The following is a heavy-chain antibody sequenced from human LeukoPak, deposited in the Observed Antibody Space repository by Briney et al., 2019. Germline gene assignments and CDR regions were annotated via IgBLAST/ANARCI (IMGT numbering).Heavy chain of an antibody. J-gene: IGHJ4*02. V-gene: IGHV3-7*01. CDR3: ARGSATAGLDY. Sequence: GGSLRLSCAASGFTFSSYWMSWVRQAPGKGLEWVANIKQDGSERYYVDSVKGRFTISRDNAKNSLYLQMNSLRAEETAVYYCARGSATAGLDYWGQGTLVTVSS. CDR1: GFTFSSYW. D-gene: IGHD2-15*01. CDR2: IKQDGSER.